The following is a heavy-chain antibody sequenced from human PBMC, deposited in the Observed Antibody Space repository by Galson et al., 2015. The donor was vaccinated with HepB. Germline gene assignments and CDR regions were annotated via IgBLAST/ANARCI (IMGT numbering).Heavy chain of an antibody. D-gene: IGHD3-9*01. V-gene: IGHV3-7*03. CDR3: ARDRPYDILTGRYYYYYGMDV. CDR1: GFTFSSYW. Sequence: SLRLSCAASGFTFSSYWMSWVRQAPGKGLEWVANIKQDGSEKYYVDSVKGRFTISRDNAKNSLYLQMNSLRAEDTAVYYCARDRPYDILTGRYYYYYGMDVWGQGTMVTVSS. CDR2: IKQDGSEK. J-gene: IGHJ6*02.